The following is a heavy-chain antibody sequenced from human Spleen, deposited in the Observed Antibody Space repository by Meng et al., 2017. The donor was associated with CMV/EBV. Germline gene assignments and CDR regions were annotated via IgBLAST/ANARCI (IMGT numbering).Heavy chain of an antibody. J-gene: IGHJ6*01. CDR1: GFTFSSYA. D-gene: IGHD2-21*02. CDR3: ARDHFYSGGDRDFHYYYGMDV. CDR2: ISYDGSNK. Sequence: GESLKISCAASGFTFSSYAMHWVRQAPGKGLEWVAVISYDGSNKYYADSVKGRFTISRDNSKNTLYLQMNSLRAEDTAVYYCARDHFYSGGDRDFHYYYGMDVWGQGTTVTVSS. V-gene: IGHV3-30-3*01.